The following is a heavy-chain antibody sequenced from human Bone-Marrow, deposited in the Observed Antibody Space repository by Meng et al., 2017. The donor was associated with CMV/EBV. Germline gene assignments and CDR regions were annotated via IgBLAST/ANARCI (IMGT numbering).Heavy chain of an antibody. V-gene: IGHV3-74*01. J-gene: IGHJ4*02. Sequence: EVQLVESGGRLVQPGESLRLSCAAYRYNCNNFVMHWVRQVPGKGLVWVSRIDTDGSTINYADSVKGRFTISRDNTKNILYLQMNSLRAEDTAIYYCARDLSGARDYWGPGTLVTVSS. D-gene: IGHD1-26*01. CDR1: RYNCNNFV. CDR2: IDTDGSTI. CDR3: ARDLSGARDY.